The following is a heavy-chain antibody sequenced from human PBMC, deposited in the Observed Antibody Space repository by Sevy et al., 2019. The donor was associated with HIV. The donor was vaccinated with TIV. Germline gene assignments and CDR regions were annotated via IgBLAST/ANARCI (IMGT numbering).Heavy chain of an antibody. CDR1: GGSISSYY. CDR2: IYTSGST. Sequence: SETLSLTCTVSGGSISSYYWSWIRQPAGKGLEWIGRIYTSGSTNYNPSLKSRVTMSVDTSKNQFSLKLSSVTAADTAVYCGEREVVRDGYNDVFDYWGQGTLVTVSS. V-gene: IGHV4-4*07. CDR3: EREVVRDGYNDVFDY. D-gene: IGHD5-12*01. J-gene: IGHJ4*02.